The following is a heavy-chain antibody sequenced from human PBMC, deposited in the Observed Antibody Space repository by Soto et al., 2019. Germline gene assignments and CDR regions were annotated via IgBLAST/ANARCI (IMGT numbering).Heavy chain of an antibody. V-gene: IGHV1-69*01. CDR3: ATMGRDGDEFDSFVQY. CDR1: GGSFYSYV. Sequence: QVQLEQSGAAVKMPGSSVRLSCKASGGSFYSYVFFWVRQAPGQGLEYMGGIIPLFNTPSYGQKFHGRATIAADGSTHTAHLDLNSLTSEDTALYVCATMGRDGDEFDSFVQYWGQGSLVTVSS. CDR2: IIPLFNTP. J-gene: IGHJ4*02. D-gene: IGHD3-10*01.